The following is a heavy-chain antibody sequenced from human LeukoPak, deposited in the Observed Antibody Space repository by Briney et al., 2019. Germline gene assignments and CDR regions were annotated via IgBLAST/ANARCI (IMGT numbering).Heavy chain of an antibody. J-gene: IGHJ1*01. Sequence: AGGSLRLSCAASGFTFSSYWRPWVRQAPGKGLVWASRIKSDGKTNYADSVKGRFTISRDNAKNTVSLQMNSLRAEDTGVYYCARAPSEIGGYYPEYFRHWGEGTVVSVSS. D-gene: IGHD3-22*01. V-gene: IGHV3-74*01. CDR1: GFTFSSYW. CDR3: ARAPSEIGGYYPEYFRH. CDR2: IKSDGKT.